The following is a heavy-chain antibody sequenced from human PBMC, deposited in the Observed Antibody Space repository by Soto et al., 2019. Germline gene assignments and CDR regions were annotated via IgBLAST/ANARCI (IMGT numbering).Heavy chain of an antibody. D-gene: IGHD4-17*01. CDR2: IYYSGST. J-gene: IGHJ6*02. V-gene: IGHV4-31*03. CDR1: GGSISSGGYY. Sequence: QVQLQESGPGLVKPSQTLSLTCTVSGGSISSGGYYWSWIRQHPGKGLERIGDIYYSGSTYYNPALKSRVTISVDTSKNPFTLKLSSVTAADTAVYYCARDQRDGDYYYYGMDVWGQGTTVTVSS. CDR3: ARDQRDGDYYYYGMDV.